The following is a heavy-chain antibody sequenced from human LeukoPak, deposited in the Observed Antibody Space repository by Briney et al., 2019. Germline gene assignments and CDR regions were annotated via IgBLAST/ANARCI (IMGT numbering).Heavy chain of an antibody. V-gene: IGHV7-4-1*02. CDR3: ARVRGYDYVWGSYRPSSSDY. J-gene: IGHJ4*02. D-gene: IGHD3-16*02. Sequence: ASVKVSCKPSGYTFTDYAINWVRQAPGQGLEYMGWINTNTGNPTYAQGFTGRFVFSLDTSVSTAYLQISSLKAEDTAVYYCARVRGYDYVWGSYRPSSSDYWGQGTLVTVSS. CDR1: GYTFTDYA. CDR2: INTNTGNP.